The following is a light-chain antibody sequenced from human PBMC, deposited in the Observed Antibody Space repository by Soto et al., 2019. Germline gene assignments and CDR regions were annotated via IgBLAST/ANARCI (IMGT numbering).Light chain of an antibody. Sequence: EIVMTQSPAIVSVSPGKRATLSCRASQSVGSNLAWYQQKAGQAPRFLIYGASTRGPGIPARFIGSGSGTDFTLTISRLEPQDSAMYYCQQYVISVTFGQGTRLEIK. CDR1: QSVGSN. J-gene: IGKJ5*01. V-gene: IGKV3-15*01. CDR3: QQYVISVT. CDR2: GAS.